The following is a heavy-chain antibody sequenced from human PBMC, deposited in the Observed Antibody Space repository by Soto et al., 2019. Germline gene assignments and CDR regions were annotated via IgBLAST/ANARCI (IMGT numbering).Heavy chain of an antibody. D-gene: IGHD5-12*01. V-gene: IGHV1-2*02. CDR1: GYTFTGHY. J-gene: IGHJ4*02. CDR3: GRGRSGQIVVSH. CDR2: IGPESGAT. Sequence: ASVKVSCKASGYTFTGHYIHWVRQAPEQGPEWMGEIGPESGATRYAQRFQGRVTMTRDMSITTVYMELNNLRPDDTAVYYCGRGRSGQIVVSHWGQGTPVTVSS.